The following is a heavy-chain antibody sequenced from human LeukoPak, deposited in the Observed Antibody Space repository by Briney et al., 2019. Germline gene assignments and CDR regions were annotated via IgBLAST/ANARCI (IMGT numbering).Heavy chain of an antibody. CDR3: AKWGDYDILTDYYDSDY. D-gene: IGHD3-9*01. CDR2: IVGRGSST. V-gene: IGHV3-23*01. J-gene: IGHJ4*02. CDR1: GFIFSNYA. Sequence: GGSLRLSCAASGFIFSNYAMSWVRQAPGKGLEWVSAIVGRGSSTYYADSVKGRFTISRDNSKNTLYLQLNRLRAEDTAVYYCAKWGDYDILTDYYDSDYWGQGTLVTVSS.